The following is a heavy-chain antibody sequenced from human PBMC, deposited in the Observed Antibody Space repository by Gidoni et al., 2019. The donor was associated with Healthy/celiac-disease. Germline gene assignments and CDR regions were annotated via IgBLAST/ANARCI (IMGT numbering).Heavy chain of an antibody. Sequence: QLQLQESGPGLVKPSETLSLTCTVSGGSISSSSYYWGWIRQPPGKGLEWIGSIYYSGSTYYNPSLKSRVTISVDTSKNQFSLKLSSVTAADTAVYYCARVGAGYGLEFDYWGQGTLVTVSS. CDR1: GGSISSSSYY. CDR3: ARVGAGYGLEFDY. J-gene: IGHJ4*02. V-gene: IGHV4-39*07. D-gene: IGHD1-26*01. CDR2: IYYSGST.